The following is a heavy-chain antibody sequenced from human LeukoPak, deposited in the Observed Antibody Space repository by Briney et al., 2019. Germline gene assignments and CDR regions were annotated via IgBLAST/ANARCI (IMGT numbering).Heavy chain of an antibody. Sequence: GGSLRLSCAASGFTFSSCSMNWVRQAPGKGLEWVSSISSSSSYIYYADSVKGRFTISRDNAKNSLYLQMNSLRAEDTALYYCARDHYYDSSGYPDYWGQGTLVTVSS. V-gene: IGHV3-21*01. J-gene: IGHJ4*02. D-gene: IGHD3-22*01. CDR1: GFTFSSCS. CDR3: ARDHYYDSSGYPDY. CDR2: ISSSSSYI.